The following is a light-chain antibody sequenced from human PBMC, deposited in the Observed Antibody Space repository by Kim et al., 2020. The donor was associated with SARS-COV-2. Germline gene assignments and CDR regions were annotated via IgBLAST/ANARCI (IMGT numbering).Light chain of an antibody. Sequence: VLTQSPGTLSLSLGEKVTPSCRASQGIGSGYLAWFQQKPGQAPRLLIYGASSRATGIPDRFSGSGSGTDFTLTISSLEAEDFAVYFCQNCDGSPPRTFGEGTKVDIK. CDR2: GAS. CDR1: QGIGSGY. J-gene: IGKJ1*01. CDR3: QNCDGSPPRT. V-gene: IGKV3-20*01.